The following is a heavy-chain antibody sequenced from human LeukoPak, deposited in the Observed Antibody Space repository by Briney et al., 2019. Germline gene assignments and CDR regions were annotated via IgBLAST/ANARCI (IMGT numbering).Heavy chain of an antibody. CDR1: GFPFSIYW. V-gene: IGHV3-7*01. CDR2: IKQDGSEE. J-gene: IGHJ4*02. D-gene: IGHD5-12*01. CDR3: VRDGGVSGYDLLDY. Sequence: GGSLRLSCAASGFPFSIYWMTWVRKAPGKGLEWVAHIKQDGSEEHYMDSVKARFTISRDNAKNLLSLQMNSMRAEDTAVYYCVRDGGVSGYDLLDYWGQGTLVTVSS.